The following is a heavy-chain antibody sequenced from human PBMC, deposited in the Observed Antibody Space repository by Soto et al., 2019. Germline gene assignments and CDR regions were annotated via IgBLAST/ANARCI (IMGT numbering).Heavy chain of an antibody. D-gene: IGHD1-26*01. CDR2: SSPRGDTI. V-gene: IGHV3-48*01. J-gene: IGHJ4*02. Sequence: GGSLRLSCVASGFSLANYPMNWVRQTPGKGLEWISSSSPRGDTIYYADSVEGRFTISRDNARNSLYLEMNSLRAEDTALYYCAKVGTMGVFEHWGQGALVTV. CDR3: AKVGTMGVFEH. CDR1: GFSLANYP.